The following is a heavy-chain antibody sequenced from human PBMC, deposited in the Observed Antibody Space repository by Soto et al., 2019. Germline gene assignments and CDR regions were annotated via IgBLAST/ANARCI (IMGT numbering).Heavy chain of an antibody. Sequence: GGSLRLSCAASGFTFSSYGMHWVRQAPGKGLEWVAVIWYDGSNKYYADSVKGRFTISRDNSKNTLYLQMNSLRAEDTAVYYCARVENSGYDEYYYYYGMDVWGQGTTVTVSS. CDR3: ARVENSGYDEYYYYYGMDV. J-gene: IGHJ6*02. CDR1: GFTFSSYG. CDR2: IWYDGSNK. V-gene: IGHV3-33*01. D-gene: IGHD5-12*01.